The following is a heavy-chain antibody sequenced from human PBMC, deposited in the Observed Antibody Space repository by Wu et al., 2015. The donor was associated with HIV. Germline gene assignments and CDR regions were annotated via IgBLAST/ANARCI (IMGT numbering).Heavy chain of an antibody. D-gene: IGHD6-19*01. Sequence: QVQLIQSGNEVNKPGALVKVSCKASGFTFTNYGFTWVRQAPGQGLEWLGWIGASRGNTHYARKFQGRVAMTTDTSTRTAYMELWNLRYDGTAVYYCARDKGHFESLADNYYYVMDVWGQGTTVTVSS. CDR3: ARDKGHFESLADNYYYVMDV. V-gene: IGHV1-18*01. J-gene: IGHJ6*02. CDR1: GFTFTNYG. CDR2: IGASRGNT.